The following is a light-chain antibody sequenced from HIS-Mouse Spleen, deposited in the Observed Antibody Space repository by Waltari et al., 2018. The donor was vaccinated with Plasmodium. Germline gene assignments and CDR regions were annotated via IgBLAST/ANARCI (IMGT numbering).Light chain of an antibody. CDR2: AAS. V-gene: IGKV1-39*01. J-gene: IGKJ4*01. CDR3: QQSYSTPPT. Sequence: DIQMTQSPSSLSASVGDRVTITCRASKSISSYLNWDQQKPGKAPKLLIYAASSLQSGVPSRFSGSGSGTDFTLTISSLQPEDFATYYCQQSYSTPPTFGGGTKVEIK. CDR1: KSISSY.